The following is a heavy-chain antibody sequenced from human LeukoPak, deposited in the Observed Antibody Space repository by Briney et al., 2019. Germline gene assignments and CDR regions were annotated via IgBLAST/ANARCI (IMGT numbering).Heavy chain of an antibody. CDR1: GGSLNDYF. J-gene: IGHJ6*03. D-gene: IGHD2/OR15-2a*01. CDR3: ARGRLFYYMDV. V-gene: IGHV4-59*01. CDR2: IYYRGDT. Sequence: SETLSLTCTVCGGSLNDYFWDWIRQAPGKGLEWIGNIYYRGDTNYNPSLKGRLTVSLDTSKNHFSLKLTSVTAADTAVYYCARGRLFYYMDVWGEGTTVTVSS.